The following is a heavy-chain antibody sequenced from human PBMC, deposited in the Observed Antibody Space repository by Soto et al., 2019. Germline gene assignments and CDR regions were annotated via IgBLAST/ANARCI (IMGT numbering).Heavy chain of an antibody. CDR1: GGSFSSYA. CDR3: GRDGAGMGATFDY. J-gene: IGHJ4*02. CDR2: IIPMFGTT. Sequence: QVQLVQSGAVVKKPGSSVKVSCKASGGSFSSYAMNWVRQAPGPGLEWMGGIIPMFGTTTYAQKFQGRVTITADESTSTVYMELTGLTSDDTAVYYCGRDGAGMGATFDYWGQGTFVTVSS. D-gene: IGHD1-26*01. V-gene: IGHV1-69*12.